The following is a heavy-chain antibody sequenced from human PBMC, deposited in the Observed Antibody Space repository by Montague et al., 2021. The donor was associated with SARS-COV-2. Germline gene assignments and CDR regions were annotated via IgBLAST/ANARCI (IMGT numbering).Heavy chain of an antibody. CDR1: GDSMNNYY. CDR2: INYSGST. J-gene: IGHJ4*02. V-gene: IGHV4-59*01. Sequence: SGTLSLTCTVSGDSMNNYYWSWIRQPPGKGLEWIGYINYSGSTHXNPSLQSRVTLSKDTSKNQFSLRLTSVTAADTAMYFCARAPIYRSSWYAYFDYWGQGTLGTVSS. CDR3: ARAPIYRSSWYAYFDY. D-gene: IGHD6-13*01.